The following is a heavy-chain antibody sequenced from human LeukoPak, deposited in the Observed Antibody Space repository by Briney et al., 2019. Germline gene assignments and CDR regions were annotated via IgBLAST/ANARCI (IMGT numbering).Heavy chain of an antibody. CDR3: AKDKTGSTAYYFDY. CDR1: GFTFSSCA. V-gene: IGHV3-23*01. CDR2: INGNGADT. D-gene: IGHD3-9*01. Sequence: GGSLRLSCAASGFTFSSCAMNWVRQAPGKGLEWVSAINGNGADTYYADSVKGRVTISRDNSKNTLYLQMNSLRAEDAAVYYCAKDKTGSTAYYFDYWGQGTLVTVSS. J-gene: IGHJ4*02.